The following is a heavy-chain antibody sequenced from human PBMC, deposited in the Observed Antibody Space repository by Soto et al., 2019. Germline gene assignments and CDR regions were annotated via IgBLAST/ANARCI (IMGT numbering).Heavy chain of an antibody. Sequence: ASETLSLTCAVYGGSYSGYYGSWIRQPPGKGLEWIGEINHSGSTNYNPSLKSRVTISVDTSKNQFSLKLSSVTAADTAVYYCARDRVYCSGGSCYSHYYYGMDVWGQGTTVTVSS. J-gene: IGHJ6*02. CDR3: ARDRVYCSGGSCYSHYYYGMDV. D-gene: IGHD2-15*01. CDR2: INHSGST. CDR1: GGSYSGYY. V-gene: IGHV4-34*01.